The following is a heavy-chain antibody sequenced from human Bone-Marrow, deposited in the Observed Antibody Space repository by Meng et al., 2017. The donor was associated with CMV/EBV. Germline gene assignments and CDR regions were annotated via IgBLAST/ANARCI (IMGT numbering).Heavy chain of an antibody. D-gene: IGHD3-3*01. CDR3: ARHGYDFWSGYYRY. V-gene: IGHV4-39*01. Sequence: GSLRLSCTVSGGSISSSSYYWGWIRQPPGKGLEWIGSIYYSGSTYYNPSLKSRVTISVDTSKNQFSLKLSSVTAADTAVYYCARHGYDFWSGYYRYWGQGTLVTVSS. J-gene: IGHJ1*01. CDR2: IYYSGST. CDR1: GGSISSSSYY.